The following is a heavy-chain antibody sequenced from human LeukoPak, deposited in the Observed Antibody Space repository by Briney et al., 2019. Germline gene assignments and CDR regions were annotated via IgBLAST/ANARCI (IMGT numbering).Heavy chain of an antibody. CDR1: GFTFSSYG. CDR2: IWYDGSKK. V-gene: IGHV3-30*02. D-gene: IGHD3/OR15-3a*01. CDR3: ARDWTGTPDY. J-gene: IGHJ4*02. Sequence: GGSLRLSCAASGFTFSSYGMHWVRQAPGKGLEWVALIWYDGSKKYYADSVKGRFTISRDNSQNTLYVQMDSLRDEDTAVYYCARDWTGTPDYWGQGTLITVSS.